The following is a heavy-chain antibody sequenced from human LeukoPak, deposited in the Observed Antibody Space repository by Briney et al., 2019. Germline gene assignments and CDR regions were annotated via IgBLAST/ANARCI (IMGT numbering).Heavy chain of an antibody. J-gene: IGHJ4*02. V-gene: IGHV3-23*01. CDR3: AKANSVGTPYYFDS. Sequence: ISGSGGSTYYADSVKGRFTISRDNSKNTLYLQMNSLRAEDTAVYYCAKANSVGTPYYFDSWGQGTLVTVSS. D-gene: IGHD4-23*01. CDR2: ISGSGGST.